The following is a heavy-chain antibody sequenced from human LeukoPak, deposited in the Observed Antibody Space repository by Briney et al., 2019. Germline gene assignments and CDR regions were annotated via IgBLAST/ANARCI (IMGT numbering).Heavy chain of an antibody. CDR3: ARIGGGDSSSWPRGFDGYYYYYGMDV. J-gene: IGHJ6*02. CDR2: ISSSGITI. D-gene: IGHD6-13*01. CDR1: GFTFSSYE. Sequence: GGSLRLSCAASGFTFSSYEMNWVRQAPGKGLEWVSYISSSGITIYYADSVKGRFTISRDNAKNSLYLQMNSLRAEDTAVYCCARIGGGDSSSWPRGFDGYYYYYGMDVWGQGTTVTVSS. V-gene: IGHV3-48*03.